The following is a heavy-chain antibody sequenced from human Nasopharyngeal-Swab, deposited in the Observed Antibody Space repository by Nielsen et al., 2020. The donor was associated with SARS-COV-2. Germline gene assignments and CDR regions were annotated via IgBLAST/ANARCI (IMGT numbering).Heavy chain of an antibody. Sequence: WIRQPPGKGPEWIGSIYHSGSTYYNPSLKSRVTISVDTSKNQFSLKLSSVTAADTAVYYCARVLYNYYYYYYMDVWGKGTTVTVSS. J-gene: IGHJ6*03. CDR2: IYHSGST. V-gene: IGHV4-38-2*02. CDR3: ARVLYNYYYYYYMDV. D-gene: IGHD2-8*01.